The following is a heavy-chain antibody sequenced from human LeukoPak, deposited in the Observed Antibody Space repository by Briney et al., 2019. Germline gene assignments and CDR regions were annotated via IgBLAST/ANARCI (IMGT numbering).Heavy chain of an antibody. CDR2: IYYSGST. D-gene: IGHD2-15*01. Sequence: PSETLSLTCAVSGGSISSNNWWGWVRQPPGKGLEWIGYIYYSGSTYYNPSLKSRVTISVDTSKNQFSLKLSSVTAADTAVYYCARDFVVAPNWFDPWGQGTLVTVSS. J-gene: IGHJ5*02. V-gene: IGHV4-30-4*01. CDR1: GGSISSNNW. CDR3: ARDFVVAPNWFDP.